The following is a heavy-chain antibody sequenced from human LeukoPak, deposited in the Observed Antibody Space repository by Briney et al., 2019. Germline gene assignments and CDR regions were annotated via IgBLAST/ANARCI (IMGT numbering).Heavy chain of an antibody. Sequence: SETLSLTRPVSGGSISNHYYWTWIRQPPGKGLEWIGYVYYTGSTNFNPSLKSRVTMSLDTSRNQFSLKLTSLTAADTAVYYCARGAMATTPFFDYWGQGTLVTVSS. J-gene: IGHJ4*02. CDR2: VYYTGST. V-gene: IGHV4-59*01. CDR3: ARGAMATTPFFDY. CDR1: GGSISNHYY. D-gene: IGHD5-24*01.